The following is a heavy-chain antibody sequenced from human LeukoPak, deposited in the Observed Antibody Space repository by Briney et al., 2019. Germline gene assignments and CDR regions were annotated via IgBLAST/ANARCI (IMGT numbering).Heavy chain of an antibody. V-gene: IGHV3-11*04. D-gene: IGHD3-10*01. CDR3: ARDRGSGSLYYYYYYMDV. CDR2: ISGSGITI. J-gene: IGHJ6*03. CDR1: GFTFSDYY. Sequence: PGGSLRLSCAASGFTFSDYYMSWIRRAPGKGLEWVSYISGSGITIYYADSVKGRFTISRDNAKNSLYLQMNSLRAEDTAVYYCARDRGSGSLYYYYYYMDVWGKGTTVTVSS.